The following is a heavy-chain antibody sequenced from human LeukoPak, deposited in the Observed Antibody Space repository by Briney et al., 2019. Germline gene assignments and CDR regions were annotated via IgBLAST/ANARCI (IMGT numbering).Heavy chain of an antibody. CDR1: GGSISSSNYY. V-gene: IGHV4-30-4*01. CDR3: ARVWVYDSSGCYYFDY. Sequence: SQTLSLTCTVSGGSISSSNYYWSWIRQPPGKGLEWIGYIYYSGSTYYNPSLKSRVTISVDTSKNQFSLKLSSVTAADTAVYYCARVWVYDSSGCYYFDYWGQGTLVTVSS. CDR2: IYYSGST. D-gene: IGHD3-22*01. J-gene: IGHJ4*02.